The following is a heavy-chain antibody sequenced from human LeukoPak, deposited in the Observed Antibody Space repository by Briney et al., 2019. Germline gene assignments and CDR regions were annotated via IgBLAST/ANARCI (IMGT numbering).Heavy chain of an antibody. Sequence: SETLSLTCIVSGGSISNYYWTWIRQPLGKGLEWIGYIYNSGSTNYNPSLKSRVTISLDISKNQFSLKLSSVTAADTAVYYCARDTDSSGYYDSWGQGTLVAVSS. CDR2: IYNSGST. J-gene: IGHJ5*01. V-gene: IGHV4-59*01. D-gene: IGHD3-22*01. CDR1: GGSISNYY. CDR3: ARDTDSSGYYDS.